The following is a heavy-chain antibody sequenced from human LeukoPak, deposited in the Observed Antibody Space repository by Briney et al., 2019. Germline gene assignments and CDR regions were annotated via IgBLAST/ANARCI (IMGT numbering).Heavy chain of an antibody. V-gene: IGHV1-2*06. CDR2: INPNSGGT. Sequence: ASVKVSCKASGYTFTGYYMHWVRQAPGQGLEGMGRINPNSGGTNYAQKFQGRVTMTMETSISTAYMELSRLRSDDTAVYYCERGENLEWLLSIDYWGKGTLVTVSS. J-gene: IGHJ4*02. CDR3: ERGENLEWLLSIDY. D-gene: IGHD3-3*01. CDR1: GYTFTGYY.